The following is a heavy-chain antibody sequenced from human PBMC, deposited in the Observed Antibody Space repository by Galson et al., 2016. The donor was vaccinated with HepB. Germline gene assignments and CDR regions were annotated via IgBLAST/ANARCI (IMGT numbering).Heavy chain of an antibody. CDR1: GFAFNSYA. J-gene: IGHJ4*02. Sequence: SLRLSCAASGFAFNSYAMSWVRQAPGKGLEWVSSIGGSGSSTYYADSVKGRFTISRDNSKNTLYLQMNSLRAEDTAVYYCSKDMAGTTTYYDFWSADYWGQGSLVTVSS. CDR2: IGGSGSST. CDR3: SKDMAGTTTYYDFWSADY. D-gene: IGHD3-3*01. V-gene: IGHV3-23*01.